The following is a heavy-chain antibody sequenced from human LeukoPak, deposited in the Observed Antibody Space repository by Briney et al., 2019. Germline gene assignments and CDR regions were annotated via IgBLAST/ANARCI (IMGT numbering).Heavy chain of an antibody. D-gene: IGHD2-15*01. V-gene: IGHV1-18*01. CDR3: ASSALGYCSGGSCGPYYYYYMDV. CDR2: ISAYNGNT. Sequence: GASVKVSCKASGYTFTSYGISWVRQAPGQGLEWMGWISAYNGNTNYAQKLQGRVTMTTDTSTSTAYMELSRLRSDDTAVYYCASSALGYCSGGSCGPYYYYYMDVWGKGTTVTISS. J-gene: IGHJ6*03. CDR1: GYTFTSYG.